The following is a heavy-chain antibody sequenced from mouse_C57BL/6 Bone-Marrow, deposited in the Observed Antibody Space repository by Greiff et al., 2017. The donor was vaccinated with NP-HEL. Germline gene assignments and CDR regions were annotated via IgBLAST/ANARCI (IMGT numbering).Heavy chain of an antibody. V-gene: IGHV1-81*01. J-gene: IGHJ2*01. CDR3: AAGQLRPLCDY. CDR2: IYPRSGNT. CDR1: GYTFTSYG. D-gene: IGHD3-2*02. Sequence: VQLQQSGAELARPGASVQLSCKASGYTFTSYGISWVKQRTGQGLEWIGEIYPRSGNTSYNEKFKGKATLTADKSSSTAYMELRSLTSEDSAVYFCAAGQLRPLCDYGGKGTTLTVSS.